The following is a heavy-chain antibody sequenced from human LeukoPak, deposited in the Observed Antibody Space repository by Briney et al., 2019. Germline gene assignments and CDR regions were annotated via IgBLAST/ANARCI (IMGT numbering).Heavy chain of an antibody. Sequence: PSETLSLTCIVSGGSISTTTYYWAWVRQPPGKGLEWIGSIYKTGTTNYSPSLKSRVTISVDTSKNQFSLRLTSVTAADTAVYYCVRTNPWDLTYYFDYWGQGTLVTVSS. CDR1: GGSISTTTYY. CDR3: VRTNPWDLTYYFDY. V-gene: IGHV4-39*07. CDR2: IYKTGTT. J-gene: IGHJ4*02. D-gene: IGHD1-14*01.